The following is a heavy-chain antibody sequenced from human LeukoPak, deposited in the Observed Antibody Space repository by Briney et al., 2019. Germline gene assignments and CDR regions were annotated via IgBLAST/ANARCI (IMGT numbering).Heavy chain of an antibody. D-gene: IGHD7-27*01. V-gene: IGHV3-30*04. CDR2: ISYDRSHE. CDR3: ARDSARLGISWYFDL. Sequence: GKSLRLSCAASGFTFSGYPIHWVRQAPGKGLEWVAVISYDRSHEYYADSVKGRLTISRDDSKNTLHLQMNSLRAEATAVYHCARDSARLGISWYFDLWGRGTLVAVSS. CDR1: GFTFSGYP. J-gene: IGHJ2*01.